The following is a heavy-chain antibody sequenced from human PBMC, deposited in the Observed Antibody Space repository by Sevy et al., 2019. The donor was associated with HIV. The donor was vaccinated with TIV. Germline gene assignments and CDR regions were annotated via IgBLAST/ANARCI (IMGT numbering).Heavy chain of an antibody. CDR1: GGSISSYY. Sequence: SETLSLTCTVSGGSISSYYWSWIRQPPGKGLEWIGYIYYSGSTNYNPSLKSRVTISVDTSKNQFSLKLSSVTAADTAVYYCARVLYYYDSSGRTLNYYYYYGMDVWGQWTTVTVSS. J-gene: IGHJ6*02. V-gene: IGHV4-59*01. CDR2: IYYSGST. CDR3: ARVLYYYDSSGRTLNYYYYYGMDV. D-gene: IGHD3-22*01.